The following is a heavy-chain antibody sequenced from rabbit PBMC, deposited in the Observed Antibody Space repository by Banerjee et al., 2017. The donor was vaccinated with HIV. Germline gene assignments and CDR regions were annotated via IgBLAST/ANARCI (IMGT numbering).Heavy chain of an antibody. V-gene: IGHV1S40*01. D-gene: IGHD4-2*01. CDR2: IGAGSGAT. CDR1: GFSFSSGYW. Sequence: QSLEESGGDLVKPGASLTLTCTASGFSFSSGYWICWVRQAPGKGLEWIGCIGAGSGATYYASWAKGRFTISKTSSTTVALQMTSLTAADTATYFCVRGSAYAGAGYALWGPGTLVTVS. CDR3: VRGSAYAGAGYAL. J-gene: IGHJ6*01.